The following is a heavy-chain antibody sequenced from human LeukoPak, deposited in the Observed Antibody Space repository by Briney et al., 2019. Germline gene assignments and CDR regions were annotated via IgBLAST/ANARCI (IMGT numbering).Heavy chain of an antibody. D-gene: IGHD5-24*01. CDR1: GGTFSSYA. Sequence: SVKVSCKASGGTFSSYAISWVRQAPGQGLEWMGGIIPIFGTANYAQKFQGRVTITTDESTSTAYMELSSLRSEDTAVYYCARDRGRDGYNRGPFDYWGQGTLVTVSS. CDR2: IIPIFGTA. V-gene: IGHV1-69*05. J-gene: IGHJ4*02. CDR3: ARDRGRDGYNRGPFDY.